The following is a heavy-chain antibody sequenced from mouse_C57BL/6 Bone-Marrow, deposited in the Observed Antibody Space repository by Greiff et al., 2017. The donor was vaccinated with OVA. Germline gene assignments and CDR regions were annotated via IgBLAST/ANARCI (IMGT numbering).Heavy chain of an antibody. CDR1: GYSITSGYD. CDR2: ISYSGST. D-gene: IGHD1-1*01. J-gene: IGHJ2*01. Sequence: EVMLVESGPGMVKPSQSLSLTCTVTGYSITSGYDWHWIRHFPGNKLEWMGYISYSGSTNYNPSLKSRISITHDTSKNQFFLKLNSVTTEDTATYYCARELRFYYFDFWGQGTTLTVSS. CDR3: ARELRFYYFDF. V-gene: IGHV3-1*01.